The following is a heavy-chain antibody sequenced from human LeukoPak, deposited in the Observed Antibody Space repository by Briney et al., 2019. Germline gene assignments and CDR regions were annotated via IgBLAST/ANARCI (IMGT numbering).Heavy chain of an antibody. J-gene: IGHJ4*02. Sequence: GGSLRLSCAASGFTFDDYGMSWVRQAPGKGLEWVSGINWDGGSTGYADSVKGRFTISRDNAKNSLYLQMNSLRAEDTAVYYCARGFSSMCDYWGQGTLVTVSS. CDR2: INWDGGST. CDR1: GFTFDDYG. V-gene: IGHV3-20*04. CDR3: ARGFSSMCDY. D-gene: IGHD6-13*01.